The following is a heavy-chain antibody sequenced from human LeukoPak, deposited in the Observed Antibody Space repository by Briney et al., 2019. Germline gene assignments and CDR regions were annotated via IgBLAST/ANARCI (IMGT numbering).Heavy chain of an antibody. Sequence: HGASLKISCKGSGYSFTSYWIGWVRQMPGKGLEWMGIIYPGDSDTRYSPSFQGQVTISADKSISTAYLQWSSLKASDTAMYYCARLGYDFLDWFDPWGQGTLVTVSS. D-gene: IGHD3-3*01. J-gene: IGHJ5*02. CDR1: GYSFTSYW. V-gene: IGHV5-51*01. CDR3: ARLGYDFLDWFDP. CDR2: IYPGDSDT.